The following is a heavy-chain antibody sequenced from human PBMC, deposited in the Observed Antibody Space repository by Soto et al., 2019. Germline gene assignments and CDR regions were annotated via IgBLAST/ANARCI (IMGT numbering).Heavy chain of an antibody. CDR3: AREGNLGRWIQPLDS. D-gene: IGHD2-2*03. Sequence: QVQLQVSGPGLVKPSETLSLTCTVSGDFISSYSRSWIRQPPGKGLEWIGNIHYNGNTKYSPSLKSRVTMSVDTSKNHFSLKLISVTTADTAVYFCAREGNLGRWIQPLDSWGQGTLVTVSS. J-gene: IGHJ4*02. V-gene: IGHV4-59*01. CDR1: GDFISSYS. CDR2: IHYNGNT.